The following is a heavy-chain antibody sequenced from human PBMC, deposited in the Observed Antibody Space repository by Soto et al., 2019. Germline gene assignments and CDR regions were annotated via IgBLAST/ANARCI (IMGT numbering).Heavy chain of an antibody. V-gene: IGHV3-30-3*01. Sequence: PGGALRLSCAASGFTFSSYAMHWVRQAPGKGLEWVAVISYDGSNKYYADSVKGRFTISRDNSKNTLYLQMNSLRAEDTAVYYCARESIMSPYYYDSSGYYPRLRWALDYWGQGTLVTVSS. CDR3: ARESIMSPYYYDSSGYYPRLRWALDY. CDR1: GFTFSSYA. J-gene: IGHJ4*02. D-gene: IGHD3-22*01. CDR2: ISYDGSNK.